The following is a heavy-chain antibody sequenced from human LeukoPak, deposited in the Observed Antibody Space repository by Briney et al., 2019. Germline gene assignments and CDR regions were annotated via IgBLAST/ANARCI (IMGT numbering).Heavy chain of an antibody. D-gene: IGHD1-26*01. Sequence: PGGSLRLSCAASGFTFSGSAMHWVRQASGKGLEWVGRIRSKANSYATAYAASVKGRFTISRDDSKNTAYLQMDSLKTEDTAVYYCTRHGEGSRPDYWGQGTLVTVSS. V-gene: IGHV3-73*01. CDR3: TRHGEGSRPDY. J-gene: IGHJ4*02. CDR1: GFTFSGSA. CDR2: IRSKANSYAT.